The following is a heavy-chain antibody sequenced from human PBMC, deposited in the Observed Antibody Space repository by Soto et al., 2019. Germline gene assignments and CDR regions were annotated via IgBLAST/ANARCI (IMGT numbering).Heavy chain of an antibody. CDR1: GFTFSSFG. Sequence: GGSLRLSCATSGFTFSSFGMHWVRQAPGKGLEWVAVISYDGRNKFYADSVKGRFTISRDNSKNTLYLQMNSLRAEDTAVYYCAKDVAVVGPTAFDYWGQGTLVTVSS. CDR3: AKDVAVVGPTAFDY. D-gene: IGHD1-26*01. J-gene: IGHJ4*02. CDR2: ISYDGRNK. V-gene: IGHV3-30*18.